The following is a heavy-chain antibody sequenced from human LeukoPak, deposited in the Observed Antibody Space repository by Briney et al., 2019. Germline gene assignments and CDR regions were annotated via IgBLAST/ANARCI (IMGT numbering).Heavy chain of an antibody. CDR2: IYYSGST. V-gene: IGHV4-59*01. D-gene: IGHD3-10*01. CDR3: ARVRITMVRGVIRSYYFDY. J-gene: IGHJ4*02. CDR1: GGSISSYY. Sequence: SETLSLTCTVSGGSISSYYWSWIRQPPGKGLEWIGYIYYSGSTNYNPSLKSRVTISVDTSKNQFSLKLSSVAAADTAVYYCARVRITMVRGVIRSYYFDYWGQGTLVTVSS.